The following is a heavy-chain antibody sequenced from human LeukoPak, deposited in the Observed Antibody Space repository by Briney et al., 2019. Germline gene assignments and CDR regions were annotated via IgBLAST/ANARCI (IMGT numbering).Heavy chain of an antibody. CDR3: ARGRNYYDSSGQIDY. CDR2: ILFRGAT. V-gene: IGHV4-39*07. CDR1: GDSISSYSYY. J-gene: IGHJ4*02. Sequence: PLETLSLTCTVSGDSISSYSYYWAWIRQPPGKGLEWIGSILFRGATYYNPSLKPRIIMSVDTSQNNFSLKLTSVTAADTAVYYCARGRNYYDSSGQIDYWGQGTLVTVSS. D-gene: IGHD3-22*01.